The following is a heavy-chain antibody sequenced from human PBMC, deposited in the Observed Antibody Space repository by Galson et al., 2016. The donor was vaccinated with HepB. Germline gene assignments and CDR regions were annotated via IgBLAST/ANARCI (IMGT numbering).Heavy chain of an antibody. Sequence: SLRLSCAPSGFAFNRFSMNWVRQAPGKGLECLANINLDGGEKNYVDSVKGRFTISRDNAKNSVYLQINSLRAEDTALYYCARVGYCSGAGCRGRDWFDPWGQGIPVTVSS. J-gene: IGHJ5*02. V-gene: IGHV3-7*01. CDR2: INLDGGEK. CDR1: GFAFNRFS. CDR3: ARVGYCSGAGCRGRDWFDP. D-gene: IGHD2-15*01.